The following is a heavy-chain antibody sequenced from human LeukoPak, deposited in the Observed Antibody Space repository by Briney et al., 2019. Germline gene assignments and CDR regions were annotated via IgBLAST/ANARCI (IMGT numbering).Heavy chain of an antibody. CDR2: ISWNSGSI. V-gene: IGHV3-9*01. Sequence: GGSLRLSCAASGFTFDDYAMHWVRQAPGKGLEWVSGISWNSGSIGYADSVKGRFTISRDNAKNSLYLQMNSLRAEDTALYYCAKDASYSSGSVSGYFQHWGQGTLVTVSS. J-gene: IGHJ1*01. D-gene: IGHD6-19*01. CDR1: GFTFDDYA. CDR3: AKDASYSSGSVSGYFQH.